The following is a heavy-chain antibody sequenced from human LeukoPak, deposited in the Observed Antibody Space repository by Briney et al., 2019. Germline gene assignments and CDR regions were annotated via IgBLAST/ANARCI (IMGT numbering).Heavy chain of an antibody. J-gene: IGHJ4*02. CDR2: ISGSAHKI. CDR1: GITFSNYA. Sequence: GGSLRLSCVASGITFSNYAVSWVRQAPEKGLDRVSVISGSAHKIRYADSVKGRFTISRDNSENIVYLQMNNLRVEDTAVYYCAGRPTGYSSGYIHWGQGTLVTVSS. V-gene: IGHV3-23*01. D-gene: IGHD5-18*01. CDR3: AGRPTGYSSGYIH.